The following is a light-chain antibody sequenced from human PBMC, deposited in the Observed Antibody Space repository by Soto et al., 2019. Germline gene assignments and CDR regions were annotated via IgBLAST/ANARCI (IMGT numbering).Light chain of an antibody. CDR2: KAS. CDR1: QSIGDW. V-gene: IGKV1-5*03. J-gene: IGKJ3*01. CDR3: QQYESYFT. Sequence: DIQMTQSPSTLSASVGDRVTITCRASQSIGDWLAWYQQKPGKAPKVLIYKASSFQSGVPSRVRGSRSGTGFTLTISSLQRDEFATYYCQQYESYFTFGPGTTVDIK.